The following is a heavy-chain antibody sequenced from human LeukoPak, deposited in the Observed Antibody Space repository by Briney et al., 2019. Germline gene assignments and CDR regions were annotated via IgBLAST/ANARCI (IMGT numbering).Heavy chain of an antibody. D-gene: IGHD3-16*02. CDR3: ARVSLPTFGGVIVKTFDY. CDR1: GYSISSGYY. V-gene: IGHV4-38-2*02. J-gene: IGHJ4*02. CDR2: IYHSGST. Sequence: PSETLSLTCTVSGYSISSGYYWGWIRQPPGKGLEWIGSIYHSGSTYYNPSLKSRVTISVDTSKNQFSLKLSSVTAADAAVYYCARVSLPTFGGVIVKTFDYWGQGTLVTVSS.